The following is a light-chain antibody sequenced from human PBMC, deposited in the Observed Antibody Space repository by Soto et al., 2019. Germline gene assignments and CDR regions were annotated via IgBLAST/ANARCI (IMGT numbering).Light chain of an antibody. CDR2: DAS. Sequence: DIQMTQSPSTLSASVGDRVTISCRASQSMSSWLAWYQQKPGKASKLLIYDASSLESGVPSRFSGSGSGTEFTLTISSLQPDDFATYYCQQYNSYPITFGQGTRLEIK. CDR1: QSMSSW. V-gene: IGKV1-5*01. J-gene: IGKJ5*01. CDR3: QQYNSYPIT.